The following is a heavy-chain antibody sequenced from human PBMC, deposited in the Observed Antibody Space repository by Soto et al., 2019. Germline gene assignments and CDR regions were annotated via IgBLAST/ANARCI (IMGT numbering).Heavy chain of an antibody. D-gene: IGHD1-26*01. CDR1: GFTVNSNY. V-gene: IGHV3-53*01. CDR2: TNTGGTT. CDR3: AKGDGFILAV. J-gene: IGHJ6*02. Sequence: PGGSLRLSCAASGFTVNSNYMSWVRQAPGEGLQWVSITNTGGTTYYADSVKGRFTASRDNSKNTLYLQMNSLRAEDTAVYYCAKGDGFILAVWGQGTTVTVSS.